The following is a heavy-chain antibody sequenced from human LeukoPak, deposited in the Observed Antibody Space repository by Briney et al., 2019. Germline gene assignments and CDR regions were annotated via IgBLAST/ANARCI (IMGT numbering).Heavy chain of an antibody. J-gene: IGHJ3*02. D-gene: IGHD3-10*01. CDR1: GYTFTTYG. CDR3: ARDLDPSITLLRGVPDAFDI. Sequence: GASVKVSCKASGYTFTTYGISWVRQAPGQGLEWMGWISAYNGNLNYAQNLQDRVTMTTDTSTTTAYMELRSLRSDDTAVYYCARDLDPSITLLRGVPDAFDIWGQGTMVTVSS. CDR2: ISAYNGNL. V-gene: IGHV1-18*01.